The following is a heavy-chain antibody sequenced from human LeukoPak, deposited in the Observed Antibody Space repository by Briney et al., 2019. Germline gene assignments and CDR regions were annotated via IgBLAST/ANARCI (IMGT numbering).Heavy chain of an antibody. CDR3: ARDFGGWYTDAFDI. Sequence: GGSLRLSCAASGFTFSSYGMHWVRQAPGKGLEWVAVISYDGSNKYYADSVKGRFTISRDNSKNTLYLQMNSLRAEDTAVYYCARDFGGWYTDAFDIWGQGTMVTVSS. CDR2: ISYDGSNK. CDR1: GFTFSSYG. V-gene: IGHV3-30*03. J-gene: IGHJ3*02. D-gene: IGHD6-19*01.